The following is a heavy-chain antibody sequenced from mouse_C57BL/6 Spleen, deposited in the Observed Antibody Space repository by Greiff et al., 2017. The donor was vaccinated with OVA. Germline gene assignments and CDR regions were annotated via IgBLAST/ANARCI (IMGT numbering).Heavy chain of an antibody. D-gene: IGHD1-1*01. CDR2: IYPGDGDT. J-gene: IGHJ3*01. Sequence: VQLQQSGPELVKPGASVKISCKASGYAFSSSWMNWVKQRPGKGLEWLGRIYPGDGDTNYNGKFKGKATLTADKSSSTAYMQLSSLTSEDSAVYFCAYGSRTWFAYWGQGTLVTVSA. CDR3: AYGSRTWFAY. V-gene: IGHV1-82*01. CDR1: GYAFSSSW.